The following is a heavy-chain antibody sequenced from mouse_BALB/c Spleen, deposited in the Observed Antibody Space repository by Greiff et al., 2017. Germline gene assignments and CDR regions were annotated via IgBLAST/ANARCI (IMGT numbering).Heavy chain of an antibody. CDR1: GFSLTSYG. V-gene: IGHV2-2*02. CDR2: IWSGGST. Sequence: VQLQQSGPGLVQPSQSLSITCTVSGFSLTSYGVHWVRQSPGKGLEWLGVIWSGGSTDYNAAFISRLSISKDNSKSQVFFKMNSLQANDTAIYYCATSYRYAWFAYWGQGTLVTVSA. CDR3: ATSYRYAWFAY. J-gene: IGHJ3*01. D-gene: IGHD2-14*01.